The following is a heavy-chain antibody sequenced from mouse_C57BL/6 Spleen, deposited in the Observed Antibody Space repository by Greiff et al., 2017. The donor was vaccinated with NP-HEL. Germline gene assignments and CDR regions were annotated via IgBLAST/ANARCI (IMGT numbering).Heavy chain of an antibody. CDR1: GYTFTSYW. CDR2: IDPSDSYT. J-gene: IGHJ3*01. V-gene: IGHV1-50*01. Sequence: QVQLQQPGAELVKPGASVKLSCKASGYTFTSYWMQWVKQRPGQGLEWIGEIDPSDSYTNYNQKFKGKATLTVDTSSSKAYMQLSSLTSEDSAVYFCARSEFAYWGHGTLVTVSP. CDR3: ARSEFAY.